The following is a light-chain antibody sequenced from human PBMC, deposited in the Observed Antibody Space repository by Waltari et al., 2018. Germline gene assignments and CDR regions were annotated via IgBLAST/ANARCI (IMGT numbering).Light chain of an antibody. CDR3: CSYAGSYTYV. CDR2: DVS. J-gene: IGLJ1*01. Sequence: QSALTQPRSVSGSPGQSVTISCTGTSSDVGGYNYVSWYQQHTGKAPKLMIYDVSKRPSGVPDLFSGSKPGNAASQTISGLQAEDDAAYYCCSYAGSYTYVFGTGTKVTVL. CDR1: SSDVGGYNY. V-gene: IGLV2-11*01.